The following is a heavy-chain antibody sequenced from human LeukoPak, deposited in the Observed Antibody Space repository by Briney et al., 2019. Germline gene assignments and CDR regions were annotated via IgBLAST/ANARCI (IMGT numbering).Heavy chain of an antibody. J-gene: IGHJ6*03. CDR3: ARTIRYFDWLDYYYYMDV. Sequence: GGSLRLSCAASGFTFGDYYMSWIRQAPGKGLEWVSYISSSGSTIYYADSVKGRFTISRDNAKNSLYLQMNSLRAEDKAVYYCARTIRYFDWLDYYYYMDVWGKGTTVTISS. CDR1: GFTFGDYY. D-gene: IGHD3-9*01. V-gene: IGHV3-11*01. CDR2: ISSSGSTI.